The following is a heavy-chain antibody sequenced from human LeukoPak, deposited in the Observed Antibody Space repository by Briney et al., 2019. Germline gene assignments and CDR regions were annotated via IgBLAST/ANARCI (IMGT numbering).Heavy chain of an antibody. V-gene: IGHV3-30*02. J-gene: IGHJ4*02. Sequence: GGSLRLSCAASGFTFSSYGMRWVRQAPGKGLEWVAFIRYDGSNKYYADSVKGRFTISRDNSKNTLYLQMNSLRAEDTAVYYCAKDLATVTTETYDYWGQGTLVTVSS. CDR1: GFTFSSYG. CDR2: IRYDGSNK. CDR3: AKDLATVTTETYDY. D-gene: IGHD4-17*01.